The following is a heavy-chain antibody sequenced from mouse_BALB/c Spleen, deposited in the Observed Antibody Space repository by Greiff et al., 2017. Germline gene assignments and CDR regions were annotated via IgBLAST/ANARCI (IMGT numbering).Heavy chain of an antibody. J-gene: IGHJ3*01. CDR1: GFTFSSYT. V-gene: IGHV5-12-2*01. D-gene: IGHD2-4*01. CDR2: ISNGGGST. CDR3: ARQYDYDVWFAY. Sequence: EVHLVESGGGLVQPGGSLKLSCAASGFTFSSYTMSWVRQTPEKRLEWVAYISNGGGSTYYPDTVKGRFTISRDNAKNTLYLQMSSLKSEDTAMYYCARQYDYDVWFAYWGQGTLVTVSA.